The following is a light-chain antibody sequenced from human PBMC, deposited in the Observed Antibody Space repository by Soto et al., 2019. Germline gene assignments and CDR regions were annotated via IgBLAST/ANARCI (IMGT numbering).Light chain of an antibody. J-gene: IGKJ1*01. V-gene: IGKV1-16*02. CDR2: ATF. CDR1: QGVRNY. CDR3: QQYDIYPRT. Sequence: DIQMTQSPASLSASVGDGVTITCRASQGVRNYLAWFQQKPGKAPKSLIYATFRLQSGVPSKFSGSGSGTDFKLTISSLQPDDFATYYCQQYDIYPRTFGQGTKVEIK.